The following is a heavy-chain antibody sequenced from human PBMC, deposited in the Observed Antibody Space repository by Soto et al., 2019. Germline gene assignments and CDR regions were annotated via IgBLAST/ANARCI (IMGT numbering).Heavy chain of an antibody. CDR1: GYTFTSYG. CDR2: ISAYNGNT. D-gene: IGHD3-22*01. Sequence: QVPLVQSGAEVKKPGASVKVSCKASGYTFTSYGISWVRQAPGQGLEWMGWISAYNGNTNYAQKLQGRVTMTTDTTTSTSYRELRSLRSDDTAVYYCARGGSYYDSSGRDAFDIWGQGTMVTVSS. J-gene: IGHJ3*02. V-gene: IGHV1-18*01. CDR3: ARGGSYYDSSGRDAFDI.